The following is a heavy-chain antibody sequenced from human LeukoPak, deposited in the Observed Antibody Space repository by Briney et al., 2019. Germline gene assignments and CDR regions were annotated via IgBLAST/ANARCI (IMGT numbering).Heavy chain of an antibody. D-gene: IGHD6-13*01. J-gene: IGHJ4*02. CDR2: ISYDGSSK. V-gene: IGHV3-30*03. Sequence: GGSLRLSCAASGFTFSSFGMHWVRQAPGKGLEWVAVISYDGSSKYYADSVKGRFTISRDNSKNTLYLQMNSLRAEDTAVYYCASPAVYSSSCYYFDYWGQGTLVTVSS. CDR3: ASPAVYSSSCYYFDY. CDR1: GFTFSSFG.